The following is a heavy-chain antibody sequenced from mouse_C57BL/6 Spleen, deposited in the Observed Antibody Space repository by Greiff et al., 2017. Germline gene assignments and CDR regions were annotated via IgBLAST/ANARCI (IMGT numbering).Heavy chain of an antibody. V-gene: IGHV1-54*01. Sequence: QVQLKESGAELVRPGTSVKVSCKASGYAFTNYLIEWVKQRPGQGLEWIGVINPGSGGTNYNEKFKGKATLTADKSSSTAYMQLSSLTSEDAAVYCCARCSTTVVDGFAYWGQGTLVTVSA. J-gene: IGHJ3*01. CDR1: GYAFTNYL. CDR3: ARCSTTVVDGFAY. CDR2: INPGSGGT. D-gene: IGHD1-1*01.